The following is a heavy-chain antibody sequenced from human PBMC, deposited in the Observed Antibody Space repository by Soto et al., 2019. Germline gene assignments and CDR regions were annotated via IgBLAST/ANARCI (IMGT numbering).Heavy chain of an antibody. CDR3: ASLVGIAVAGKGGADY. CDR1: GGTFSSYA. Sequence: QVQLVQSGAEVKKPGSSVKVSCKASGGTFSSYAISWVRQAPGQGLEWMGGIIPIFGTATYAQKFQGRVTITADESTSTAYMELSSLRSEDTAVYYCASLVGIAVAGKGGADYWGQGTLVTVSS. CDR2: IIPIFGTA. V-gene: IGHV1-69*01. J-gene: IGHJ4*02. D-gene: IGHD6-19*01.